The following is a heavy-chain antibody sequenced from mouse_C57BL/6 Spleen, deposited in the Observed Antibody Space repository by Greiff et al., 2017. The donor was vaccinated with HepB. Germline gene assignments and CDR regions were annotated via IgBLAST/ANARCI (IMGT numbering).Heavy chain of an antibody. CDR3: ARDYSNPYYAMDY. Sequence: EVHLVESGGGLVKPGGSLKLSCAASGFTFSSYAMSWVRQTPEKRLEWVATISDGGSYTYYPGNVKGRFTISRDNAKNNLYLQMSHLKSEDTAMYYCARDYSNPYYAMDYWGQGTSVTVSS. J-gene: IGHJ4*01. D-gene: IGHD2-5*01. CDR1: GFTFSSYA. V-gene: IGHV5-4*01. CDR2: ISDGGSYT.